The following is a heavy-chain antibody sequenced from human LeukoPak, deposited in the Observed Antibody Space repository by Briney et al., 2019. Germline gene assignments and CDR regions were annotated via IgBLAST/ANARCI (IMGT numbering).Heavy chain of an antibody. CDR3: ARGPEMATIHS. CDR1: GGSFSGYY. V-gene: IGHV4-34*01. Sequence: SETLSLTCAVYGGSFSGYYWSWIRQPPGKGLEWIGEINHSGSTNYNPSLKSRVTISVDTSKNQFSLKLSSVTAADTAVYYCARGPEMATIHSWGQGTLVTVSS. CDR2: INHSGST. D-gene: IGHD5-24*01. J-gene: IGHJ5*02.